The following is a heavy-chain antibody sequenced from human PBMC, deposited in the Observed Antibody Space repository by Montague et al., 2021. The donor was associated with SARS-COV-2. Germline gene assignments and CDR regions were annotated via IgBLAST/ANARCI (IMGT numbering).Heavy chain of an antibody. Sequence: QSGAEVKKLGESLKISCEGSGYSFTSYWIAWVRQMPGKGLEWMGIIYPEDSDTRYSPSFQGHVTISADKSMNTAFLQWSNLRASDTAIYYCARQVHIYCSSTSCPFDYWGQGTLVTVSS. J-gene: IGHJ4*02. V-gene: IGHV5-51*01. CDR3: ARQVHIYCSSTSCPFDY. CDR1: GYSFTSYW. D-gene: IGHD2-2*01. CDR2: IYPEDSDT.